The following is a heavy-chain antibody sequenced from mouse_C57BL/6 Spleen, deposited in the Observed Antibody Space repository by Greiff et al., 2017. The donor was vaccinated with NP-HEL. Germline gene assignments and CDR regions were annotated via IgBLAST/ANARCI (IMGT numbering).Heavy chain of an antibody. V-gene: IGHV1-69*01. CDR3: ARSGTAQASYAMDY. D-gene: IGHD3-2*02. Sequence: VQLQQSGAELVMPGASVKLSCKASGYTFTSYWMHWVKQRPGQGLEWIGEIDPSDSYTNYNQKFKGKSTLTVDKSSSTAYMQLSSLTSEDSAVYYCARSGTAQASYAMDYWGQGTSVTVSS. J-gene: IGHJ4*01. CDR2: IDPSDSYT. CDR1: GYTFTSYW.